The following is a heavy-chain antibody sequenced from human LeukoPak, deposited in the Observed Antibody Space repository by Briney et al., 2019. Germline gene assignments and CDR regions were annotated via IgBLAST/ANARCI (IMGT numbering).Heavy chain of an antibody. V-gene: IGHV3-23*01. Sequence: GGSLRLSCAASGFTFSSYAMSWVRQAPGKGLEWVSAISGSGGSTYYADSVKGRFTISRDNAKNSLYLQMNSLRAEDTAVYYCARPPRDSDWYFDLWGRGTLVTVSS. CDR2: ISGSGGST. CDR3: ARPPRDSDWYFDL. J-gene: IGHJ2*01. CDR1: GFTFSSYA. D-gene: IGHD3-10*01.